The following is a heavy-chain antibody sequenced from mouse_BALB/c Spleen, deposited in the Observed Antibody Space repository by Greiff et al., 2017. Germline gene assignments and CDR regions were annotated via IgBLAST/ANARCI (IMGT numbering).Heavy chain of an antibody. J-gene: IGHJ1*01. Sequence: VQLQQSGPELVKPGASVKISCKASGYSFNGYFMNWVMQSHGKSLEWIGRINPYNGDTFYNQKFKGKATLTVDKSSSTAHMELRSLASEDSAFYYCARGVITTAHWYFDVWGAGTTVTVSS. CDR1: GYSFNGYF. CDR2: INPYNGDT. D-gene: IGHD1-2*01. V-gene: IGHV1-20*02. CDR3: ARGVITTAHWYFDV.